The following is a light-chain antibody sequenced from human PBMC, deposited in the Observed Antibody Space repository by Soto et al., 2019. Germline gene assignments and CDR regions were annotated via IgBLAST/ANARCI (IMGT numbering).Light chain of an antibody. CDR2: GAT. CDR1: QSVSSSY. J-gene: IGKJ1*01. V-gene: IGKV3-20*01. CDR3: QQYSRWPRT. Sequence: EIVLTQSPGTMSLSPGERATLSCRASQSVSSSYLAWYQQKPGQAPRLLIHGATSRATGIPARFSGSGSGTDFTLTISSLQSEDFAVYYWQQYSRWPRTFGQGTKVDIK.